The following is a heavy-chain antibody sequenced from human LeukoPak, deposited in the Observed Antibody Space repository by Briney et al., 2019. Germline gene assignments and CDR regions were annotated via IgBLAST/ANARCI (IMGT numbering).Heavy chain of an antibody. CDR2: IYPGDSYT. CDR1: W. CDR3: ARQMITFGGVTPNYGMDV. J-gene: IGHJ6*02. V-gene: IGHV5-51*01. D-gene: IGHD3-16*01. Sequence: WLGXVRQLPGXGVEGMGIIYPGDSYTKYSPSFQGPVTISPDKSISTAYLQWSSLKASDTAMYYCARQMITFGGVTPNYGMDVWGQGTTVTVSS.